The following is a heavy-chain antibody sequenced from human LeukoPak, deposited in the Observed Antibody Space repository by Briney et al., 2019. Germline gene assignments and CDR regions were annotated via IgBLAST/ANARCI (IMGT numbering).Heavy chain of an antibody. J-gene: IGHJ6*02. V-gene: IGHV3-11*04. CDR3: ARDLVVMVYGIPSPYGMDV. CDR2: ISSSGSTI. Sequence: GGSLRLSCAASGFTFSDYYMSWIRQAPGKGLEWVSYISSSGSTIYYADSVKGRFTISRDNTKNTLYLQMNSLRAEDTAVYYCARDLVVMVYGIPSPYGMDVWGQGTTVAVSS. CDR1: GFTFSDYY. D-gene: IGHD2-8*01.